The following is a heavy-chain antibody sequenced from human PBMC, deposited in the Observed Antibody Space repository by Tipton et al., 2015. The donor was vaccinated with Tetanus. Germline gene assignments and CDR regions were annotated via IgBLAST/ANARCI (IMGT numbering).Heavy chain of an antibody. CDR3: AKGLSFYAFDI. Sequence: SLRLSCAASGFTFNTYAMSWVRQSPGKGLEWVSSISWNSGSIGYADSVKGRFTVSRDNAENSLYLQMNSLRAEDTALYYCAKGLSFYAFDIWGQRTMVTVSS. CDR2: ISWNSGSI. D-gene: IGHD3/OR15-3a*01. V-gene: IGHV3-9*01. CDR1: GFTFNTYA. J-gene: IGHJ3*02.